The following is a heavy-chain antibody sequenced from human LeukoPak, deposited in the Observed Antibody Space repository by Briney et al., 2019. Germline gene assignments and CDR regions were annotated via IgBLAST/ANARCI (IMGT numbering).Heavy chain of an antibody. D-gene: IGHD3-16*02. V-gene: IGHV3-66*01. CDR2: IYNEGTT. CDR1: GFTVSSSY. Sequence: GGSLRLSCAASGFTVSSSYMNWVRQAPGKGLEWVSIIYNEGTTYCADSVRGRFTISRDDSKNTIYLQMNSLRAEDTAIYYCARDSFSSYWGQGTLVTVSS. CDR3: ARDSFSSY. J-gene: IGHJ4*02.